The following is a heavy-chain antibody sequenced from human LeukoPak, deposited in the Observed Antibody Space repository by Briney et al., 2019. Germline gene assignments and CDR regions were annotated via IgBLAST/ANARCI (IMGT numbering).Heavy chain of an antibody. Sequence: GGSLRLSCEGSGFTFSNYWMGWVRQAPGKGLQWVANIKTDGSEKYYVDSVRGRFTISRDNAKNSLYLQMNSLRAEDTAVYYCARALASRGATPDYYFDYWGQGTLVTVSS. J-gene: IGHJ4*02. CDR3: ARALASRGATPDYYFDY. CDR2: IKTDGSEK. CDR1: GFTFSNYW. D-gene: IGHD6-25*01. V-gene: IGHV3-7*01.